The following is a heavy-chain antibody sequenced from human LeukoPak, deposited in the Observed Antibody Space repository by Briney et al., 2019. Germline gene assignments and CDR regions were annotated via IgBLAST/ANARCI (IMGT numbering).Heavy chain of an antibody. CDR2: INPNSGGT. J-gene: IGHJ5*02. V-gene: IGHV1-2*06. CDR1: GYTFTGYY. Sequence: ASVKVSCKASGYTFTGYYMHWVRQAPGQGLEWMGRINPNSGGTNYAQKFQGRVTMTRDTSISTAYMELSRLRSDDTAVYYCARGVVVPAATWFDPWGQGTLVTVSS. CDR3: ARGVVVPAATWFDP. D-gene: IGHD2-2*01.